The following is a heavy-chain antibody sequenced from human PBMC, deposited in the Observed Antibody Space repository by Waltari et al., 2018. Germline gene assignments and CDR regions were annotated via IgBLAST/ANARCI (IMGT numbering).Heavy chain of an antibody. CDR3: ARVVFGDFLGGWFDS. CDR1: GGSIKTHY. D-gene: IGHD4-17*01. J-gene: IGHJ5*01. V-gene: IGHV4-59*11. Sequence: QVQMQESGPGLVKPSGTLSLTCTVSGGSIKTHYWTWIRQTPGKGLEWIGHMSYSGRHDYNAPLRSRVTISVDTSKNQVSLNPKSVTAADTAVYYCARVVFGDFLGGWFDSWGRGTRVTVSS. CDR2: MSYSGRH.